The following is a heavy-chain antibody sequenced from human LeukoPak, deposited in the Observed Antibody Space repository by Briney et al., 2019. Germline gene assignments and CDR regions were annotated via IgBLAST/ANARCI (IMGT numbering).Heavy chain of an antibody. Sequence: PGGSLRLSCAASGFTFSSYAMHWVRQAPGKGLEYVSAISSNGGSTYYANSVKGRFTISRDNSMNTLYLQMGSLRAEDMAVYYCARLHSGNLRLGFDYWGQGTLVTVSS. V-gene: IGHV3-64*01. D-gene: IGHD3-16*01. J-gene: IGHJ4*02. CDR1: GFTFSSYA. CDR2: ISSNGGST. CDR3: ARLHSGNLRLGFDY.